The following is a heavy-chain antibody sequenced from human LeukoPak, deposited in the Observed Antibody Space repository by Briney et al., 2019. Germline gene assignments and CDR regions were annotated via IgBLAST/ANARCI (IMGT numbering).Heavy chain of an antibody. Sequence: GGSLRLSCAASGFTFSSYWVSWIRQAPGKGLEWVSYISSSGSTIYYADSVKGRFTISRDNSKNTLYLQMNSLRAEDTAVYYCAKTSLGIGTDCSSTSCYYYYYGMDVWGQGTTVTVSS. CDR2: ISSSGSTI. J-gene: IGHJ6*02. V-gene: IGHV3-11*01. D-gene: IGHD2-2*01. CDR3: AKTSLGIGTDCSSTSCYYYYYGMDV. CDR1: GFTFSSYW.